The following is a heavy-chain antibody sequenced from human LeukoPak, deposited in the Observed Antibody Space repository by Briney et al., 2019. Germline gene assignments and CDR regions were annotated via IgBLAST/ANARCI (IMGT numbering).Heavy chain of an antibody. CDR3: TRFQPQWGDAFDI. CDR1: GFTFSGSA. CDR2: IRSKANSYAT. Sequence: GGSLRLSCAASGFTFSGSAIHWVRQASGKGLEWVARIRSKANSYATVYAASVKGRFTISRDDSKNTAYLQMNSLKTEDTAVYYCTRFQPQWGDAFDIWGQGTMVTVSS. J-gene: IGHJ3*02. V-gene: IGHV3-73*01. D-gene: IGHD2-8*01.